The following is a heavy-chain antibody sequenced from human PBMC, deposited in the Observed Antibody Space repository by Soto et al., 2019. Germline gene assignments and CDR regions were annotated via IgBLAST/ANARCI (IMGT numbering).Heavy chain of an antibody. CDR3: AKDRRGGSYRDWDY. CDR1: GYTFSSYA. Sequence: EVQLLESGGGLVQPGGSLRLSCAASGYTFSSYAMSWVRQAPGKGLEWVSAISGSGGSTYYADSVKGRFTISRDNSKNTLYLQMNSLRAEDTAVYYCAKDRRGGSYRDWDYWGQGTLVTVSS. J-gene: IGHJ4*02. CDR2: ISGSGGST. D-gene: IGHD1-26*01. V-gene: IGHV3-23*01.